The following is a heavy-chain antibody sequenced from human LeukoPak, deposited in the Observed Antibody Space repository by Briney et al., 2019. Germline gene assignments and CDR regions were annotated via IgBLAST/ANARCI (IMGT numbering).Heavy chain of an antibody. Sequence: ASVRVSCTASGYTVTSYDINWVRQATGQGLEGRGWMNPNSGNTGYAQKFQGRGTMTRNTSISTAYMELSSLRSEDTAVYYCARGLGARENYFDYWGQGTLVTVSS. D-gene: IGHD3-16*01. CDR2: MNPNSGNT. V-gene: IGHV1-8*01. J-gene: IGHJ4*02. CDR3: ARGLGARENYFDY. CDR1: GYTVTSYD.